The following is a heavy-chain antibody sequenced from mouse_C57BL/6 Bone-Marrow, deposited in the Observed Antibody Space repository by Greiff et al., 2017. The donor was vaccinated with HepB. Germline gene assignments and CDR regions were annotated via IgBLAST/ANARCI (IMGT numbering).Heavy chain of an antibody. Sequence: EVKVVESGGGLVQSGRSLRLSCATSGFTFSDFYMEWVRQAPGKGLEWIAASRNKANDYTTEYSASVKGRFIVSRDTSQSILYLQMNALRAEDTAIYYCARDVMVTGGDYAMDYWGQGTSVTVSS. CDR1: GFTFSDFY. CDR2: SRNKANDYTT. V-gene: IGHV7-1*01. D-gene: IGHD2-1*01. CDR3: ARDVMVTGGDYAMDY. J-gene: IGHJ4*01.